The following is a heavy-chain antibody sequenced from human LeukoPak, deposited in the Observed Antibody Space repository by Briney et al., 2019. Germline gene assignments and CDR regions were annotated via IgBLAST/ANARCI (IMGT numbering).Heavy chain of an antibody. CDR1: GFTFSSYS. CDR2: ISSSSSYI. Sequence: PGGSLRLSCAASGFTFSSYSMNWVRQAPGKGLEWVSSISSSSSYIYYADSVKGRFTISRDNAKNSLYLQMNSLRDEDTAVYYCARRFCTSTNCYAFDCWGQGTLVTVSS. V-gene: IGHV3-21*01. D-gene: IGHD2-2*01. CDR3: ARRFCTSTNCYAFDC. J-gene: IGHJ4*02.